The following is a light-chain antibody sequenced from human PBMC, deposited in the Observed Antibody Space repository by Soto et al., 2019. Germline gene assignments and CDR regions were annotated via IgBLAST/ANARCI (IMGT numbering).Light chain of an antibody. CDR2: EVT. Sequence: QSALTQPASVSGSPGQSITISFTGSSSDVGAYNYVSWYQQQPGKAPRLMIYEVTNRPSGVSNRLSGSKSGNTASLTISGLRAEDEADYYCSSYTSGSTLVVFGGGTKLTVL. J-gene: IGLJ2*01. CDR3: SSYTSGSTLVV. V-gene: IGLV2-14*01. CDR1: SSDVGAYNY.